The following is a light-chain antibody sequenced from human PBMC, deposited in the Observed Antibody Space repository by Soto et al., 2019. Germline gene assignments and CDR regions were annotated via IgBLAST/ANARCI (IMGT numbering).Light chain of an antibody. V-gene: IGKV3-11*01. J-gene: IGKJ2*03. CDR2: GAS. CDR1: QSVSSS. Sequence: EIVLTQSPATLSLSPGERATLSCRASQSVSSSLAWYQQKPGQAPRLLIYGASKRAPGIPVRFSGRGSGTDFTLNISSLEPEDFAVYSCQHRTNWEYRFSQGTKLEIK. CDR3: QHRTNWEYR.